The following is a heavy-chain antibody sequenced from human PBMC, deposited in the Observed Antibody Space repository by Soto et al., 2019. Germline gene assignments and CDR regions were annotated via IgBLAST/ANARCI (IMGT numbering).Heavy chain of an antibody. CDR2: INPDGGGT. V-gene: IGHV1-46*01. CDR3: AVGGNYLSMDV. Sequence: QVQLVQSGAEVKKPGAAVKVSCKASGYTFTSYYMHWVRLAPGQGLEWMGIINPDGGGTSYAQKLQGRVIMTRDTSTSTVFMDMSSLRSEDTAVYYCAVGGNYLSMDVWGQGTTVTVSS. CDR1: GYTFTSYY. D-gene: IGHD4-4*01. J-gene: IGHJ6*02.